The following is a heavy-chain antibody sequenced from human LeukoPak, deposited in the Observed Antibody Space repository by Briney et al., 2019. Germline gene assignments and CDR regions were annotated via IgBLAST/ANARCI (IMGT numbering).Heavy chain of an antibody. D-gene: IGHD6-13*01. Sequence: QPGGSLRLSCAASGFTFKKYWMNWVRQVPGKGLEWVSYISSSGSTIYYADSVKGRFTISRDNAKNSLYLQMNSLRAEDTAVYYCARDHGIAAGYLDYWGQGTLVTVSS. V-gene: IGHV3-48*04. CDR1: GFTFKKYW. J-gene: IGHJ4*02. CDR2: ISSSGSTI. CDR3: ARDHGIAAGYLDY.